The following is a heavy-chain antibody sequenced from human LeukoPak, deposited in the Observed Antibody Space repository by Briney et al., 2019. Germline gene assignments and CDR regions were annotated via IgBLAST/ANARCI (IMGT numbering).Heavy chain of an antibody. CDR3: ARFRPPSGTQWRAAFDI. CDR1: GFTFSSYG. CDR2: ISGSGGST. V-gene: IGHV3-23*01. Sequence: GGSLRLSCAASGFTFSSYGMSWVRQAPGKGLEWVSAISGSGGSTYYADSVKGRFTISRDNAKNSLYLQMNSLRAEDTAVYYCARFRPPSGTQWRAAFDIWGQGTMVTVSS. J-gene: IGHJ3*02. D-gene: IGHD1-26*01.